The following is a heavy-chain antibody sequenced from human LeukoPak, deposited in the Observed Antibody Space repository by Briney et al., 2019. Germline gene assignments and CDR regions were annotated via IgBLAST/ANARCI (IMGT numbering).Heavy chain of an antibody. J-gene: IGHJ4*02. CDR2: INSDGSST. V-gene: IGHV3-74*01. CDR1: GFTFSSYW. Sequence: GGSLRLSCAASGFTFSSYWMHWVRQAPGKGLVWVSRINSDGSSTSYADSVKGRFTISRDNAKNTLYLQMNSLRAEDTAVYYCARAPIVGAKGPLDYWGQGTLVTVSS. CDR3: ARAPIVGAKGPLDY. D-gene: IGHD1-26*01.